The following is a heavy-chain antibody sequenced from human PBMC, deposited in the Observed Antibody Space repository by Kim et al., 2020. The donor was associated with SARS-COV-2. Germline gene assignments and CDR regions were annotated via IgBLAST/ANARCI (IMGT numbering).Heavy chain of an antibody. CDR1: GDSIREYY. Sequence: SQTLSLTCTVSGDSIREYYWSWIRQPPGKGLEWIGYIHYSGSTNYNPPLKSRVTISLDTSKSQFSLKVTSVTAADTAVYYCARKRADRSGFIDYWGPGAL. J-gene: IGHJ4*02. D-gene: IGHD3-22*01. CDR3: ARKRADRSGFIDY. CDR2: IHYSGST. V-gene: IGHV4-59*01.